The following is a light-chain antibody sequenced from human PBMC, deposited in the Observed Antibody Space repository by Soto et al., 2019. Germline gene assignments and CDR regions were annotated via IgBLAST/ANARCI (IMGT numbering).Light chain of an antibody. Sequence: DIQMTQSPSSLSASVGDRVTITCRASQGISNYLAWYQQKPGKVPKLLIYAASTLQSGVPSRFSGSGSGTVFTLSISGLQPEVVAIYYGQNYNGAPLTFGGGTKVEIK. J-gene: IGKJ4*01. CDR3: QNYNGAPLT. V-gene: IGKV1-27*01. CDR2: AAS. CDR1: QGISNY.